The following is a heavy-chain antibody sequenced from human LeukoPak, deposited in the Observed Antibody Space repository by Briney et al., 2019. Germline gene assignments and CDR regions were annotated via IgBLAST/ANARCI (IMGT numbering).Heavy chain of an antibody. CDR3: ARQYYYGSGSYSYHWFDP. Sequence: ASVKVSCKASGYTFTSYDINWVRQATGQGLEWMGWMNPNSGNTGYAQKFQGRVTMTRNTSTSTAYMEQSSLRSEDAAVYYCARQYYYGSGSYSYHWFDPWGQGTLVTVSS. J-gene: IGHJ5*02. D-gene: IGHD3-10*01. CDR1: GYTFTSYD. CDR2: MNPNSGNT. V-gene: IGHV1-8*01.